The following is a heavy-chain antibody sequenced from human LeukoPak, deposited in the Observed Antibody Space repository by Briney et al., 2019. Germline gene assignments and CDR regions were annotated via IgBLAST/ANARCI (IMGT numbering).Heavy chain of an antibody. CDR1: GDSVSSNSAA. CDR2: TYYRSKWYN. J-gene: IGHJ6*02. Sequence: SQTLSLTCAISGDSVSSNSAAWNWIRQSPSSGLEWLGRTYYRSKWYNDYAVSVKSRITINPDTSRNQFSLQLNSVTPEDTAVYYCARDTYSGYDSLFGNYFYYAMDVWGQGTTVTVSS. CDR3: ARDTYSGYDSLFGNYFYYAMDV. D-gene: IGHD5-12*01. V-gene: IGHV6-1*01.